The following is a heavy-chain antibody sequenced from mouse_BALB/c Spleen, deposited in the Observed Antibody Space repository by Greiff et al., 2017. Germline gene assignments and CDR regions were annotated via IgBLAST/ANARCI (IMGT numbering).Heavy chain of an antibody. V-gene: IGHV1-54*01. CDR1: GYAFTNYL. CDR2: INPGSGGT. D-gene: IGHD4-1*01. Sequence: QVQLQQSGAELVRPGTSVKVSCKASGYAFTNYLIEWVKQRPGQGLEWIGVINPGSGGTNYNEKFKGKATLTADKSSSTAYMQLSSLTSDDSAVYFCARDSGFYAMDYWGQGTSVTVSS. J-gene: IGHJ4*01. CDR3: ARDSGFYAMDY.